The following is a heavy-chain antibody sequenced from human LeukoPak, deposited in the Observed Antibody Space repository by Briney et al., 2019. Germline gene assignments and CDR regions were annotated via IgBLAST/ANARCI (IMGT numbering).Heavy chain of an antibody. CDR1: GYTFTSYY. CDR3: ASTKLTGEMGIRYYFDY. D-gene: IGHD7-27*01. V-gene: IGHV1-46*01. J-gene: IGHJ4*02. Sequence: GASVKVSCKASGYTFTSYYMHWVRQAPGQGLEWMGIINPSGGSTSYAQKFQGRVTMTTDTSTSTAYMELRSLRSDDTAVYYCASTKLTGEMGIRYYFDYWGQGTLVTVSS. CDR2: INPSGGST.